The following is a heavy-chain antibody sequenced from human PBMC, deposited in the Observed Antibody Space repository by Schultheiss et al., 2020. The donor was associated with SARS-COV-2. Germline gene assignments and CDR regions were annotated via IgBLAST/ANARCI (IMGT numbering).Heavy chain of an antibody. J-gene: IGHJ5*02. CDR2: IIPIFGTT. V-gene: IGHV1-69*01. CDR1: GYTFTSYG. CDR3: ARTIPGYSSSWPNWFDP. D-gene: IGHD6-13*01. Sequence: KISCKASGYTFTSYGISWVRQAPGQGLEWLGRIIPIFGTTNYAQKFQGRVTITADESTSTAYMELSSLRSEDTAVYYCARTIPGYSSSWPNWFDPWGQGTLVTVSS.